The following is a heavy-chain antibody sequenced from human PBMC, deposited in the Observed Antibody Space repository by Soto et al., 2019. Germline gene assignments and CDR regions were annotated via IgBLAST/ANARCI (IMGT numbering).Heavy chain of an antibody. CDR1: GGSISSGGYY. J-gene: IGHJ5*02. CDR2: IYYSGST. CDR3: ARASSTRGYSYGYWFDP. Sequence: QVQLQESGPGLVKPSQTLSLTCTVSGGSISSGGYYWSWIRQHPGKGLEWIGYIYYSGSTYYNPXPTSQFTISGDXSXTXXSLKLSSVTAADTAVYYCARASSTRGYSYGYWFDPWGQGTLVTVSS. V-gene: IGHV4-31*01. D-gene: IGHD5-18*01.